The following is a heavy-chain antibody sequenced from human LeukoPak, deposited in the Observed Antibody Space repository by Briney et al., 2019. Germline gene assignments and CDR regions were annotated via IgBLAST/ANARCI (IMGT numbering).Heavy chain of an antibody. J-gene: IGHJ2*01. CDR3: ARGEIDYGDPGGSGWYFDL. V-gene: IGHV3-21*01. Sequence: GGSLRLSCAASGFTFNIYNMNWVRQAPGKALEWVSSITSSSTYTYYADSVKGRYTISRDNAKNSLYLQMNGLRAEDTAVYYCARGEIDYGDPGGSGWYFDLWGRGTLVTVSS. D-gene: IGHD4-17*01. CDR2: ITSSSTYT. CDR1: GFTFNIYN.